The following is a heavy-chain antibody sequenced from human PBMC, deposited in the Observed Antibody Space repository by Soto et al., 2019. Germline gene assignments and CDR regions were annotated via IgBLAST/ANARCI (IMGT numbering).Heavy chain of an antibody. CDR3: ARSLRYFDWLFEYYGMDV. Sequence: GSLRLSCAASGFTFSSYAMHWVRQAPGKGLEWVAVISYDGSNKYYADSVKGRFTISRDNSKNTLYLQMNSLRAEDTAVYYCARSLRYFDWLFEYYGMDVWGQGTTVTVSS. J-gene: IGHJ6*02. CDR1: GFTFSSYA. V-gene: IGHV3-30-3*01. D-gene: IGHD3-9*01. CDR2: ISYDGSNK.